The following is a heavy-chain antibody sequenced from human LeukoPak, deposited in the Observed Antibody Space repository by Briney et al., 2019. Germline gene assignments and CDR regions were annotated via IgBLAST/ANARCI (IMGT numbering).Heavy chain of an antibody. V-gene: IGHV4-59*01. D-gene: IGHD4-23*01. CDR2: IYYSGST. J-gene: IGHJ4*02. Sequence: PSETLSLTCTVSGGSISSYYWSWIRQPPGKGLEWIGYIYYSGSTNYNPSLKSRVTISVDTSKNQFSLKLSSVTAADTAVYYCARLPMAVTPHVDHWGQGTLVTVSS. CDR3: ARLPMAVTPHVDH. CDR1: GGSISSYY.